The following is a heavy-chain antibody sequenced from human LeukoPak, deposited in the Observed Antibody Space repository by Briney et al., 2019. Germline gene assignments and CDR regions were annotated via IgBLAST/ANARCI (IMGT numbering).Heavy chain of an antibody. Sequence: SSVKVSCKASGGTFSSYAISWVRQAPGQGLEWMGGIIPIFGTANYAQKFQGRVTITADESTSTAYMELSSLRSEDTAVYYCARSKVPGYCSSTSCYTQNRFDPWGQGTLVTVSS. CDR2: IIPIFGTA. CDR1: GGTFSSYA. V-gene: IGHV1-69*01. D-gene: IGHD2-2*02. J-gene: IGHJ5*02. CDR3: ARSKVPGYCSSTSCYTQNRFDP.